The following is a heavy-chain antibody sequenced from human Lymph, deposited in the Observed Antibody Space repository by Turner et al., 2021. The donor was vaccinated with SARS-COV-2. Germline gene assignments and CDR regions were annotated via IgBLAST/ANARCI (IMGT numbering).Heavy chain of an antibody. CDR3: ARREWGGSLGHIDY. CDR1: GYSFTTYW. V-gene: IGHV5-51*01. Sequence: EVHLVQPGAEVTKPGDCLTTSRKRSGYSFTTYWIGWVRQMPGKGLEWMGIIYPGDTDTRYSPSFQGQVTIAADKSINTAYLQWSSLKASDAAMYYWARREWGGSLGHIDYWGQGTLVTVSS. CDR2: IYPGDTDT. D-gene: IGHD3-3*01. J-gene: IGHJ4*02.